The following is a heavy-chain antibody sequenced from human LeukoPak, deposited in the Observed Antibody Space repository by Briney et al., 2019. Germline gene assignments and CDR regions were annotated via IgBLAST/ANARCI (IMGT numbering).Heavy chain of an antibody. CDR1: GYTFTGYY. CDR3: ARDRHSGNYYLDY. J-gene: IGHJ4*02. CDR2: INPNSGGT. V-gene: IGHV1-2*06. Sequence: ASVKVSCKASGYTFTGYYIHWVRQAPGQGLEWMGRINPNSGGTNYAQKFQGRVTMTRDTSISTAYMELSRLRSNDTAVYYCARDRHSGNYYLDYWGQETLVTVSS. D-gene: IGHD1-26*01.